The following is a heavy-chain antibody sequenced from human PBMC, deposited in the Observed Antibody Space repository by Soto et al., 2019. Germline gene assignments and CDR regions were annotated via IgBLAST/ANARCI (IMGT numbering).Heavy chain of an antibody. J-gene: IGHJ6*02. Sequence: HPGGSLRLSCEASGFTFSTYWMHWVRQAPGKGLEWVAVISYDGSNKYYADSVKGRFTISRDNSKNTLYLQMNSLRAEDTAVYYCAKGSGELYYYYYAMDVWGQGTTVTVSS. CDR3: AKGSGELYYYYYAMDV. V-gene: IGHV3-30*18. CDR2: ISYDGSNK. CDR1: GFTFSTYW. D-gene: IGHD4-17*01.